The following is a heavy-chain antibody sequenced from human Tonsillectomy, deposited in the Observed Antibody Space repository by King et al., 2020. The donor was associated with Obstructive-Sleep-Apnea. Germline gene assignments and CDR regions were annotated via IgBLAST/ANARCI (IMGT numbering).Heavy chain of an antibody. CDR3: ARPNIVVVPPTLGDALDI. CDR1: GYTFTVYY. D-gene: IGHD2-2*01. CDR2: IDPNGGGT. V-gene: IGHV1-2*02. J-gene: IGHJ3*02. Sequence: LQLVQSGAEVKKPGASVRVSCKASGYTFTVYYIHWVRQAPGQGLEWMGWIDPNGGGTDYAQKFQGRVTVTRDTSISTVYMELSRLTSDDTAVYYCARPNIVVVPPTLGDALDIWGQGTMVTVSS.